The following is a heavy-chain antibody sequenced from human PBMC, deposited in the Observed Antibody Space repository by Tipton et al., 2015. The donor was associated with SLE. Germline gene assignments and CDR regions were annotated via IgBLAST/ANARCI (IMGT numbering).Heavy chain of an antibody. J-gene: IGHJ4*02. V-gene: IGHV4-59*08. Sequence: TLSLTCTVSGGSISSYYWSWIRRTPGKGLEWIGYIYYTGSTKFNPSLKSRVSISLDTSKNQFSLKLSSVTAADTAVYYCARLLGPQEGVQGVINEVDYWGQGTLVTVSS. CDR1: GGSISSYY. D-gene: IGHD3-10*01. CDR3: ARLLGPQEGVQGVINEVDY. CDR2: IYYTGST.